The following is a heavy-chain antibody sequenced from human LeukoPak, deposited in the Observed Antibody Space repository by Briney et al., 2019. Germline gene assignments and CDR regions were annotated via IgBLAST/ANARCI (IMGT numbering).Heavy chain of an antibody. Sequence: SETLSLTCAVSGGSISSSNWWSWVRQPPGKGLEWIGEIYHSGSTNYNPSLKSRVTISVDKSKNQFSLKLSSVTAADTAVYYCARTTEGGYTYDYFYYYYMDVWGKGTTVTISS. CDR2: IYHSGST. J-gene: IGHJ6*03. D-gene: IGHD5-18*01. CDR3: ARTTEGGYTYDYFYYYYMDV. V-gene: IGHV4-4*02. CDR1: GGSISSSNW.